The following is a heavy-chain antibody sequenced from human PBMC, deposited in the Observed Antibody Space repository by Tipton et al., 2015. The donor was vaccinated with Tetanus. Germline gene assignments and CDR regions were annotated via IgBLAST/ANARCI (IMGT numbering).Heavy chain of an antibody. CDR2: INAGSGNT. CDR3: ARSRSILGWDFDL. J-gene: IGHJ4*02. D-gene: IGHD3-3*01. CDR1: GFAFTYYA. Sequence: QSGAEVKKPGASVKISCTASGFAFTYYALHWVRQAPGQGLEWVAWINAGSGNTKYAQRFQGRVTVTRDSSANSVQMELASLRSEDTAVYYCARSRSILGWDFDLWGQGSLVIVSS. V-gene: IGHV1-3*01.